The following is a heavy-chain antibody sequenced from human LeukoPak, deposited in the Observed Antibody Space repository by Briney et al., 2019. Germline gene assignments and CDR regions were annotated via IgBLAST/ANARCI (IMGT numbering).Heavy chain of an antibody. V-gene: IGHV1-69*06. CDR2: IIPIFGTA. J-gene: IGHJ3*02. D-gene: IGHD2-15*01. CDR1: GGTFGSYA. CDR3: ARDTAKDIVVVVAANDAFDI. Sequence: PGASVKVSCKASGGTFGSYAISWVRQAPGQGLEWMGGIIPIFGTANYAQKFQGRVTITADKSTSTAYMELSSLRSEDTAVYYCARDTAKDIVVVVAANDAFDIWGQGTMVTVSS.